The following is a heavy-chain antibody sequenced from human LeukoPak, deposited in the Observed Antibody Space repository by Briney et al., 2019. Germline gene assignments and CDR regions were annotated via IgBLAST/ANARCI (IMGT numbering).Heavy chain of an antibody. CDR1: GFTFSSYG. CDR2: IRYDGSNK. CDR3: AKDLDYYDSSGYVGDY. Sequence: GGSLRLSCAASGFTFSSYGMHWVRQAPGKGLERVAFIRYDGSNKYYADSVKGRFTISRDNSKNTLYLQMNSLRAEDTAVYYCAKDLDYYDSSGYVGDYWGQGILVTVSS. J-gene: IGHJ4*02. D-gene: IGHD3-22*01. V-gene: IGHV3-30*02.